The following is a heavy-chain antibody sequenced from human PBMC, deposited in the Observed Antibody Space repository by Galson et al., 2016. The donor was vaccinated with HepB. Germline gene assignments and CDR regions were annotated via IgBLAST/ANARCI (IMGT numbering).Heavy chain of an antibody. Sequence: SLRLSCATSGFTFSKFALHWVRQAPGKGLEWVAFVSYDARNKYYADSVRGRFTICRDNSKNTLYEQMDSLSPEETVVYYCATVGGVFVTSIDAFARWGQGTMVTVSS. V-gene: IGHV3-30-3*02. CDR1: GFTFSKFA. CDR2: VSYDARNK. J-gene: IGHJ3*02. CDR3: ATVGGVFVTSIDAFAR. D-gene: IGHD2-21*02.